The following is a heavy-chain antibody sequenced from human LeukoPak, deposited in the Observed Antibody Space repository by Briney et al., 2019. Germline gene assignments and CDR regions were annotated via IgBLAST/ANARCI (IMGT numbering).Heavy chain of an antibody. V-gene: IGHV5-10-1*01. CDR1: GYCFTSYW. D-gene: IGHD6-19*01. Sequence: GGSLQISCKGSGYCFTSYWISWVRQMPGKGLVWMGRIDPSDSYTNYSPSFQGHVTISADKSISTAYLQWSSLKASDTAMYYCASWGIAVAGPFDYWGQGTLVTVSS. CDR3: ASWGIAVAGPFDY. J-gene: IGHJ4*02. CDR2: IDPSDSYT.